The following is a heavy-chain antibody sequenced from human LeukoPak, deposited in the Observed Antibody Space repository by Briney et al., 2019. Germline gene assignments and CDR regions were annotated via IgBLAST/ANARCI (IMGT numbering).Heavy chain of an antibody. CDR3: ARVVIPYAFDI. J-gene: IGHJ3*02. D-gene: IGHD2-21*01. CDR2: IYYSGST. V-gene: IGHV4-59*01. CDR1: GGSISSYY. Sequence: PSETLSLTCTVSGGSISSYYWSWIRQPPGKGLEWIGYIYYSGSTNYNPSLKSRVTISVDTSKNQFSLKLSSVTAADTAVYYCARVVIPYAFDIWGQGTMVTVSS.